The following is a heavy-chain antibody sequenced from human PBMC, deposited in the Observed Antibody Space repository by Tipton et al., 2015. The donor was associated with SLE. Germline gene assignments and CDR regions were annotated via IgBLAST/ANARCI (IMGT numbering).Heavy chain of an antibody. CDR3: ARGLRSARGYGMDG. V-gene: IGHV4-59*11. J-gene: IGHJ6*02. Sequence: TLSLTCNVSAGSISSHYWNWIRQPPEKGLEWIGYIHYSGITNYDPSLKSRVTISLDTSRTQFSLSLRSVTAADMAVYYCARGLRSARGYGMDGWGQGTTVTI. D-gene: IGHD3-16*01. CDR2: IHYSGIT. CDR1: AGSISSHY.